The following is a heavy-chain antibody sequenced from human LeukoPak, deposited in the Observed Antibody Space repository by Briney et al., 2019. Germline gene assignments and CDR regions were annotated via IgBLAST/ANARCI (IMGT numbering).Heavy chain of an antibody. J-gene: IGHJ5*02. CDR1: GGSISSYY. CDR2: IYYSGST. Sequence: PSETLSLTCTVSGGSISSYYWSWIRQPPGKGLEWIGYIYYSGSTNYNPSLKSRVTISVDTPKNQFSLKLSSVTAADTAVYYCARAPGYSYGYWFDPWGQGTLVTVSS. V-gene: IGHV4-59*01. D-gene: IGHD5-18*01. CDR3: ARAPGYSYGYWFDP.